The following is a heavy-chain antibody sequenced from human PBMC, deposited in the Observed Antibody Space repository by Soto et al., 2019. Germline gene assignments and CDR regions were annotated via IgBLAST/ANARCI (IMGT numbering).Heavy chain of an antibody. V-gene: IGHV1-46*01. CDR2: IDPSSGTT. CDR1: GSRFSNFY. D-gene: IGHD2-15*01. J-gene: IGHJ6*02. Sequence: PPVKVSSKPSGSRFSNFYVHWVRQAPGQGLEWMGIIDPSSGTTSYTQKFQERVTMTRDTSMSTVYMELSRLRSEDTAVYYCARGAVVVPNGLIAGMDVWGLGTTVTVSS. CDR3: ARGAVVVPNGLIAGMDV.